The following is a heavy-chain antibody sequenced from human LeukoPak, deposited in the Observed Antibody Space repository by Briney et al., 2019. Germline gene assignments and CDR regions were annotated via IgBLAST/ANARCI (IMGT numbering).Heavy chain of an antibody. J-gene: IGHJ5*01. CDR3: ARRPRGVIIKTWFDS. V-gene: IGHV4-38-2*02. CDR1: GYSISSGYY. CDR2: INHSGSA. D-gene: IGHD3-10*01. Sequence: SETLSLTCTVSGYSISSGYYCSWIRQPPGKGLEWIGEINHSGSASYNPSLRSRVTILLDTSKNQFSLNLSSVTAADTAVYYCARRPRGVIIKTWFDSWGQGTLVTVSS.